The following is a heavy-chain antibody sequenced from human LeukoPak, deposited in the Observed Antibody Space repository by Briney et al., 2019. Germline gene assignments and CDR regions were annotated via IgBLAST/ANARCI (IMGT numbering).Heavy chain of an antibody. V-gene: IGHV4-59*12. Sequence: PSETLSLTCTVSGGSISSYYWSWIRQPPGKGLEWIGYIYYSGSTNYNPSLKSRVTISVDTSKNQFSLKLSSVTAADTAVYYCARDNLGGSYYFDYWGQGTLVTVSS. D-gene: IGHD1-26*01. J-gene: IGHJ4*02. CDR1: GGSISSYY. CDR2: IYYSGST. CDR3: ARDNLGGSYYFDY.